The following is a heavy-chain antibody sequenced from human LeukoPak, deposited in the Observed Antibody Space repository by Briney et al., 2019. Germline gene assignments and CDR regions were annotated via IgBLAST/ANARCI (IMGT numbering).Heavy chain of an antibody. Sequence: SLRLSCVASGFTFSSYWMSRVRQTPGKGLERVAHLNQDGSERYYVDSVKGRFTISRENVKNSLYLQMNSLRAEDTAVYYCAKCGTGSNFDYWGQGMLVTVSS. V-gene: IGHV3-7*02. CDR2: LNQDGSER. D-gene: IGHD3-10*01. CDR3: AKCGTGSNFDY. J-gene: IGHJ4*02. CDR1: GFTFSSYW.